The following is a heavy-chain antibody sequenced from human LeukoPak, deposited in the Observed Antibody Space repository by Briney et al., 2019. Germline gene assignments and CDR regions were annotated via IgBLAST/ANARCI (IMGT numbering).Heavy chain of an antibody. CDR2: INHSGST. CDR1: GVSFSGYY. J-gene: IGHJ6*03. Sequence: PSETLSLTCAVYGVSFSGYYWSWIRQPPGKGLEWIGEINHSGSTNYNPSLKSRVTISVGSSKNRFFLNLSSVTAADTAVYYCARATYSEYGSTYAGGYYYMDVWGKGTTVTVSS. V-gene: IGHV4-34*01. CDR3: ARATYSEYGSTYAGGYYYMDV. D-gene: IGHD1-26*01.